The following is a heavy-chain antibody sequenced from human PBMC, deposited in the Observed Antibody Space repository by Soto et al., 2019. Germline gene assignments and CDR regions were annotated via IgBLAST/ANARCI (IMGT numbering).Heavy chain of an antibody. D-gene: IGHD5-18*01. CDR1: GFTFSSKP. Sequence: EVQLLESGGGLVQPGGSLRLSCAASGFTFSSKPMSWFGQAPGKGLEWVSAISGSGGSTYYADSVKGRFTISRDNSKNTLYLQMNSLRAEDTAVYYCAKDGYSYGYGFLDYWGQGTLVTVSS. J-gene: IGHJ4*02. V-gene: IGHV3-23*01. CDR3: AKDGYSYGYGFLDY. CDR2: ISGSGGST.